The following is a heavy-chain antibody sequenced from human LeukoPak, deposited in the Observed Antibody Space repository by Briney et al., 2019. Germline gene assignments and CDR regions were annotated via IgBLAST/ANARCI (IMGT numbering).Heavy chain of an antibody. J-gene: IGHJ4*02. CDR3: ASEFLLPCDY. CDR2: TTPILGIA. V-gene: IGHV1-69*04. CDR1: GDTFGSYA. Sequence: SVQVSCKAPGDTFGSYAISWVRQAHGQGLEWMGRTTPILGIAKYAQKFQGRLTITADTSTSTAYMELTNLRSDDTAVYYCASEFLLPCDYWGRGTLVTVSS. D-gene: IGHD3-22*01.